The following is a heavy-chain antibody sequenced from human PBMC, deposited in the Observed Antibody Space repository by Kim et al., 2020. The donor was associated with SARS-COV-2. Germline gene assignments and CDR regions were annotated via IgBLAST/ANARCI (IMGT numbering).Heavy chain of an antibody. CDR2: INAGNGNT. D-gene: IGHD3-22*01. CDR3: AVQPSDYDSSGYYYATPWRY. J-gene: IGHJ4*02. V-gene: IGHV1-3*01. CDR1: GYTFTSYA. Sequence: ASVKVSCKASGYTFTSYAMHWVRQAPGQRLEWMGWINAGNGNTKYSQKFQGRVTITRDTSASTAYMELSSLRSEDTAVYYCAVQPSDYDSSGYYYATPWRYWGQGTLVTVSS.